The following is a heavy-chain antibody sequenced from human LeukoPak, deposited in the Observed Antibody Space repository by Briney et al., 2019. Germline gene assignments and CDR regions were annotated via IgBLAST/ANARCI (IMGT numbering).Heavy chain of an antibody. CDR1: GFTFSYNW. D-gene: IGHD6-19*01. Sequence: PGGSLRLSCAASGFTFSYNWMHWVRQAPGKGLEWVSYISSSSSYTNYADSVKGRFTISRDNAKNSLYLQMNSLRAEDTAVYYCARDNSSGSRGWFDPWGQGTLVTVSS. V-gene: IGHV3-11*06. CDR3: ARDNSSGSRGWFDP. CDR2: ISSSSSYT. J-gene: IGHJ5*02.